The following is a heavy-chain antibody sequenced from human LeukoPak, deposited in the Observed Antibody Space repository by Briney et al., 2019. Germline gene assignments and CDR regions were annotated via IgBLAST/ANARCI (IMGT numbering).Heavy chain of an antibody. Sequence: SVKVSCKASGGTFSSYAISWVRQAPGQGLEWMGRIIPILGIANYAQKFQGRVTITADKSTSTAYMELSSLRSEDTAVYYCVRIPDYGDYAVDYWGQGTLVTVSS. CDR3: VRIPDYGDYAVDY. CDR1: GGTFSSYA. D-gene: IGHD4-17*01. J-gene: IGHJ4*02. CDR2: IIPILGIA. V-gene: IGHV1-69*04.